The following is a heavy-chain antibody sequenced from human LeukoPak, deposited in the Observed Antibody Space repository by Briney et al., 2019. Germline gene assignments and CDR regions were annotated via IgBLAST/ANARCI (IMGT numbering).Heavy chain of an antibody. D-gene: IGHD1-26*01. CDR2: ISSSGSTI. V-gene: IGHV3-48*01. CDR3: ARAGSGSYYFDY. J-gene: IGHJ4*02. Sequence: GGSLRLSCAASGFTFSSYSMHWVRQAPGKGLEWVSDISSSGSTIYYADSVKGRFTISRDNAKNSLHLQMNSLTAEDTAVYYCARAGSGSYYFDYWGQGTLVTVSS. CDR1: GFTFSSYS.